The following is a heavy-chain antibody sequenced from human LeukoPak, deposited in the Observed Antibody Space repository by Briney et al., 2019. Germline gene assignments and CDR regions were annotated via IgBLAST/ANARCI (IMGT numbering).Heavy chain of an antibody. CDR2: ISWNSGSI. Sequence: PGRSLRLSCAASGFTFDDYAMHWVRQAPGKGLEWVSGISWNSGSIGYADSVKGRFTISRDNAKNSLYLQMNSLRAEDTALYYCASQFIPKSYNSGWWHYYYYGMDVWGQGTTVTVSS. CDR1: GFTFDDYA. D-gene: IGHD6-19*01. CDR3: ASQFIPKSYNSGWWHYYYYGMDV. V-gene: IGHV3-9*01. J-gene: IGHJ6*02.